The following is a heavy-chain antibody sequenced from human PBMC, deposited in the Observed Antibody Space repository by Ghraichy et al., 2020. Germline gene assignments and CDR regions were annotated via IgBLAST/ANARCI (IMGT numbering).Heavy chain of an antibody. CDR2: ISSTSSYT. V-gene: IGHV3-11*05. CDR3: ARDLYTTSWHFDY. Sequence: GESLNISCAASGFTFSNYYMSWIRQAPGKGLEWVSYISSTSSYTNYADSVKGRFTISRDNAKSSLYLHMNSLRVEDTAVYYCARDLYTTSWHFDYWGQGTLVTVSS. D-gene: IGHD6-6*01. J-gene: IGHJ4*02. CDR1: GFTFSNYY.